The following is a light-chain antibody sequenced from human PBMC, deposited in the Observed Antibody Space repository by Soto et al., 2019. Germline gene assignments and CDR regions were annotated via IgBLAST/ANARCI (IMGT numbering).Light chain of an antibody. V-gene: IGLV2-14*01. CDR2: EVS. CDR1: SIDVGGYNY. CDR3: SSYTSTSTLV. Sequence: QSVLTQPASVSGSPEQSIAISCTGTSIDVGGYNYVSWYQQYPGKAPKLIIYEVSNRPSGVSNRFSGSKSGNTASLIISGLQAEDEADYFCSSYTSTSTLVFGGGTKVTVL. J-gene: IGLJ3*02.